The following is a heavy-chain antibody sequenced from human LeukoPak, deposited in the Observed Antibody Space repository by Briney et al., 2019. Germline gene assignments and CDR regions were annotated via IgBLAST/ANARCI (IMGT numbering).Heavy chain of an antibody. CDR2: ISYDGSNK. D-gene: IGHD1-1*01. CDR3: VRTGSQGGFDY. CDR1: GFTFSSYA. Sequence: PGGSLRLSCAASGFTFSSYAMHWVRQAPGKGLEWVAVISYDGSNKYYADSVKGRFTISRDNSKNTLYLQMNSLRDEDTAVYYCVRTGSQGGFDYWGQGTLVTVSS. V-gene: IGHV3-30-3*01. J-gene: IGHJ4*02.